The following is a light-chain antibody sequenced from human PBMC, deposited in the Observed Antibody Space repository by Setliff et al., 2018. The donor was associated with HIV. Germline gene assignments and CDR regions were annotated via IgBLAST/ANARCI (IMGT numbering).Light chain of an antibody. CDR2: DVT. CDR1: SSDVGSYNF. CDR3: SSFAGRLHV. Sequence: QSALTQPRSVSGSPGQSVTIPCTGTSSDVGSYNFVTWYQQHPGKVTKLIIYDVTRRPSGVPDRFSGSRSGNTASLTISGLQAEDEADSYCSSFAGRLHVFGTGTKVTVL. V-gene: IGLV2-11*01. J-gene: IGLJ1*01.